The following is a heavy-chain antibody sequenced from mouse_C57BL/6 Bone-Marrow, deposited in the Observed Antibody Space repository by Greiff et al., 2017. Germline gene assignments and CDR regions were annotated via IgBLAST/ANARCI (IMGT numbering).Heavy chain of an antibody. D-gene: IGHD2-3*01. CDR3: ARYYDGYPYCFDY. J-gene: IGHJ2*01. V-gene: IGHV1-69*01. Sequence: QVQLQQPGAELVMPGASVKLSCKASGYTFTSSWMHWVKQRPGHGLEWIGEIDPSDSYTNYNQKFKGKSTLTVDKSSSTAYMQLSSLTSEDSAVYYCARYYDGYPYCFDYWGQGTTLTVSS. CDR1: GYTFTSSW. CDR2: IDPSDSYT.